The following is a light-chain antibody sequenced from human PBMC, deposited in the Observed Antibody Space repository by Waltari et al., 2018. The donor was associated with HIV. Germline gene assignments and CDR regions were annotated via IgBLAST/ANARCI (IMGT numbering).Light chain of an antibody. CDR2: SNS. CDR1: SSNLGAGYD. CDR3: QSYDNGLSTWV. V-gene: IGLV1-40*01. J-gene: IGLJ3*02. Sequence: QSVLTQPPSVSGAPGQRVTISCSGRSSNLGAGYDVHWYQLLPGRAPKVGISSNSNRPSGVPGRFSGSKSGTSASLAITGLQAEDEGDYYCQSYDNGLSTWVFGGGTKLTVL.